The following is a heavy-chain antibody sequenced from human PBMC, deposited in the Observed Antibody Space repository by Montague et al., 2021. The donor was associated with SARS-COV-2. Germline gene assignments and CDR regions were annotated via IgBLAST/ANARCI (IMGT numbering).Heavy chain of an antibody. CDR3: ARGLPYPMWAGAVPNYSMDV. D-gene: IGHD1-26*01. V-gene: IGHV4-31*03. CDR2: IYYSGTT. J-gene: IGHJ6*02. Sequence: TLSLTCTVSGASISSGGFYWSWLRQHPRKGLEWIGFIYYSGTTYHNPSLKSRLTISIDTSKNQFSLKLSSVTAADTAVYYCARGLPYPMWAGAVPNYSMDVWGQGTPVTVSS. CDR1: GASISSGGFY.